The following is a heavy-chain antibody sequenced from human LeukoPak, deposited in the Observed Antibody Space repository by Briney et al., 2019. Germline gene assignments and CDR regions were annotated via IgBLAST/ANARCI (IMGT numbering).Heavy chain of an antibody. CDR2: ISRDSRNI. CDR3: ASPAVAGYFDY. J-gene: IGHJ4*02. CDR1: GFTLSSHN. Sequence: GGSLRLSCAASGFTLSSHNMNWVRQAPGKGLEWVSFISRDSRNIYYADSVKGRFTISRDNAKNSLFLQMNGLRAEDTAVYYCASPAVAGYFDYWGQGALVTVSS. D-gene: IGHD6-13*01. V-gene: IGHV3-21*01.